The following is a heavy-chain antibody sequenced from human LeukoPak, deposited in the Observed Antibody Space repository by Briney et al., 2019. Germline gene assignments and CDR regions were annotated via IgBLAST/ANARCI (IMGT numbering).Heavy chain of an antibody. V-gene: IGHV1-18*01. D-gene: IGHD3-3*01. Sequence: GASVKVSCKASGYTFTSYGISWVRQAPGQGLEWMGWIRAYNGNTNYAQKLQGRVTMTTDTSTSTAYMELRSLRSDDTAVYYCARDGEYYYYYGMDVWGQGTTVTVSS. CDR2: IRAYNGNT. CDR1: GYTFTSYG. J-gene: IGHJ6*02. CDR3: ARDGEYYYYYGMDV.